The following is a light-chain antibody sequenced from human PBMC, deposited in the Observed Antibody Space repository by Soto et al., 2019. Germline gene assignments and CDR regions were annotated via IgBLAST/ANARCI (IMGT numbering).Light chain of an antibody. V-gene: IGLV2-14*01. CDR1: SSDVGGYNY. CDR2: DVS. CDR3: SSYTSSSTVV. Sequence: QSALTQPASVSGSPGQSITISCTGASSDVGGYNYVSWYQQHPGKAPKLMIYDVSNRPSGVSNRFSGSKSGNTASLTISGLQAEDEADYNCSSYTSSSTVVFVGGTKLTVL. J-gene: IGLJ2*01.